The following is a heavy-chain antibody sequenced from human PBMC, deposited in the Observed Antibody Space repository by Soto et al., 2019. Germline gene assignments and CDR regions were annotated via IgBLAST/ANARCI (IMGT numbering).Heavy chain of an antibody. V-gene: IGHV1-69*13. Sequence: SVKVSCKASGGTFSSYAISWVRQAPGQGLEWMGGIIPIFGTANYAQKFQGRVTITADESTSTAYMELSSLRSEDTAVYYCASPSPVTVNYDYYGMDVWGQGTTVTVSS. CDR2: IIPIFGTA. D-gene: IGHD4-17*01. CDR1: GGTFSSYA. J-gene: IGHJ6*02. CDR3: ASPSPVTVNYDYYGMDV.